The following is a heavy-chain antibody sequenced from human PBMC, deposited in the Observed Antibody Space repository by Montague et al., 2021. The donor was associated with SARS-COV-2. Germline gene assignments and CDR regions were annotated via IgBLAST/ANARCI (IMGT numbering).Heavy chain of an antibody. CDR2: INYSGST. CDR3: ARDGDNAHHTYRYFDL. Sequence: SETLSLTCTVSGGSISTYYWSWIRQPPGKGLEWIGDINYSGSTNYSPSLKSRVTISVDKSKNQFSLTLSSVTAADTAVYYCARDGDNAHHTYRYFDLWGRGTLVTVSS. V-gene: IGHV4-59*12. CDR1: GGSISTYY. J-gene: IGHJ2*01. D-gene: IGHD7-27*01.